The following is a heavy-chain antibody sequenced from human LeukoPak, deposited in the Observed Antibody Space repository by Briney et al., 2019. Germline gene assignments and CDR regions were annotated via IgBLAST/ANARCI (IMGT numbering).Heavy chain of an antibody. V-gene: IGHV4-59*01. CDR1: GGSFSSYY. CDR2: IYHSGST. D-gene: IGHD2-15*01. CDR3: ARKGYCTGGSCYVDY. J-gene: IGHJ4*02. Sequence: SETLSLTCTVSGGSFSSYYWSWIRQPPGKGLEWIGYIYHSGSTKYNPSLKSRATISVDTSKNQFSLKLSSVTAADTAVYYCARKGYCTGGSCYVDYWGQGTLVTVSS.